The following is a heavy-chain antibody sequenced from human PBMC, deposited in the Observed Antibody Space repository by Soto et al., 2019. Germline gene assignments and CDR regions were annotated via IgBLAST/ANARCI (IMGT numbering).Heavy chain of an antibody. Sequence: EVQLVESGGGLVQPGGSLRLSCAASGFTFSSYWMHWVRQAPGKGLVWISRINTDGSSTSYVDSVQGRFTISRDNGKNTLFLQMNSLRGEDTAVYYFARRGSCVTRGLHYWGHGTLVTVSS. D-gene: IGHD2-15*01. CDR3: ARRGSCVTRGLHY. V-gene: IGHV3-74*01. CDR2: INTDGSST. CDR1: GFTFSSYW. J-gene: IGHJ4*01.